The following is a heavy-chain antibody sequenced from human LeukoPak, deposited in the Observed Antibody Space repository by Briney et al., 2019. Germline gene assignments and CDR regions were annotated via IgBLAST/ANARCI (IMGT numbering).Heavy chain of an antibody. J-gene: IGHJ5*02. Sequence: SETLSLTCTVSGGSISSYYWSWIRQPPGKGLEWIGYIYYSGSTNYSPSLKSRVTISVDTSKNQFSLKLSSVTAADTAVYYCARIRRNWFDPWGQGTLVTVSS. CDR2: IYYSGST. CDR3: ARIRRNWFDP. CDR1: GGSISSYY. V-gene: IGHV4-59*01.